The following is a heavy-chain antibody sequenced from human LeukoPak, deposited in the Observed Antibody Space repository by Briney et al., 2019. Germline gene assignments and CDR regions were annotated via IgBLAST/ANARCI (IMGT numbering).Heavy chain of an antibody. Sequence: GGSLRLSCAASGFSFSNYAMSWVRQAPGKGLEWVSAISGRGANTYYADSVKGRFTISRDNSKNTLYMQMNSLRAEDTAVYYCAKAVVIVLTATPFDYWGQGTLVTVSS. J-gene: IGHJ4*02. CDR2: ISGRGANT. CDR3: AKAVVIVLTATPFDY. V-gene: IGHV3-23*01. D-gene: IGHD2/OR15-2a*01. CDR1: GFSFSNYA.